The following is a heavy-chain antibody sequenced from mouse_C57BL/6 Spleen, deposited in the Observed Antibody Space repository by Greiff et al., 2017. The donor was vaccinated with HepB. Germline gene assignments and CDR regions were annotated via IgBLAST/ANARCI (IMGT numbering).Heavy chain of an antibody. CDR1: GYAFTNYL. Sequence: QVQLQQSGAELVRPGTSVKVSCKASGYAFTNYLIEWVKQRPGQGLEWIGVINPGSGGTNYNEKFKGKATLTADKSSSTAYMQLSSLTSEDSAVYFCARNDTLIIEAMDYWGQGTSVTVSS. J-gene: IGHJ4*01. CDR3: ARNDTLIIEAMDY. CDR2: INPGSGGT. V-gene: IGHV1-54*01. D-gene: IGHD2-4*01.